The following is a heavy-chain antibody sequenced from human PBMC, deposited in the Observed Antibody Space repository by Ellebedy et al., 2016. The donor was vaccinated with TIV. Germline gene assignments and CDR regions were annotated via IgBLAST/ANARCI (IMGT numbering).Heavy chain of an antibody. Sequence: GESLKISCAASGFTFSSYVMSWVRQASGKGLEWVSSISGSGGSTQYADSVKGRFTISRDNSKNTVYLQMNSLRAEDTAVYYCAKVYWQVGSSTRRGAFDIWGQGTMATVSS. CDR2: ISGSGGST. J-gene: IGHJ3*02. CDR3: AKVYWQVGSSTRRGAFDI. V-gene: IGHV3-23*01. CDR1: GFTFSSYV. D-gene: IGHD6-13*01.